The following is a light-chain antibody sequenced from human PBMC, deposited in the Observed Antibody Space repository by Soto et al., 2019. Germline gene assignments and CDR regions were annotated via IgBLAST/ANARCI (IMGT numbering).Light chain of an antibody. Sequence: DIQMTQSPSSLSASVGDRVTITCRASESIARHLNWHQQKPGKAPKLLIYAASSLHNGVPSRFRGGGSGTEFTLTISNLQPEDVATYYCQQTYSTLSITFGQGTRLEIK. CDR1: ESIARH. J-gene: IGKJ5*01. CDR3: QQTYSTLSIT. V-gene: IGKV1-39*01. CDR2: AAS.